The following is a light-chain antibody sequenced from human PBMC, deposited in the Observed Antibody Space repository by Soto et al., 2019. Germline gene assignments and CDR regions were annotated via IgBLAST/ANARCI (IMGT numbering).Light chain of an antibody. CDR3: QQYETSSRT. Sequence: DFQMTQSPSTLSASVGDRVTITCRASQSVGKWLAWYQQKPGRAPKLLIYKASTFQSGVPSRFSGSGSGTEFTLTISSLQPDDFATYYCQQYETSSRTFGQGTKVEIK. V-gene: IGKV1-5*03. J-gene: IGKJ1*01. CDR1: QSVGKW. CDR2: KAS.